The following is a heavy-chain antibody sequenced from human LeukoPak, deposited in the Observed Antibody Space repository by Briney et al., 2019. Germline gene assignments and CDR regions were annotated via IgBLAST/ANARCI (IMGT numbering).Heavy chain of an antibody. V-gene: IGHV3-21*01. CDR3: ARASGVGLLLYFDQ. Sequence: GGSLRLSCTASGFTVNSDSMNWVRQAPGKRMEWVSSIRSSGDSRYYAYSLKGRFTISRDNAKNSVYLQMNSLTAEDTAVYYCARASGVGLLLYFDQWGQGIPVTVSS. CDR1: GFTVNSDS. D-gene: IGHD3-22*01. CDR2: IRSSGDSR. J-gene: IGHJ4*02.